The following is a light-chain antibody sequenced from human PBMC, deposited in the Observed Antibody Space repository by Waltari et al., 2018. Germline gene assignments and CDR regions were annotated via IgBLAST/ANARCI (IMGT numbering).Light chain of an antibody. J-gene: IGKJ4*01. CDR3: QQSYSTPPT. V-gene: IGKV1-39*01. Sequence: DIQMTQSPSSLSAYVGDRVTITCRASQSISSDLNWYQQKPGKAPKLLISGTSNLQSGVPSGFSGSGSGTDFTLTINSLQPLDSATYYCQQSYSTPPTFGRGTKVEI. CDR2: GTS. CDR1: QSISSD.